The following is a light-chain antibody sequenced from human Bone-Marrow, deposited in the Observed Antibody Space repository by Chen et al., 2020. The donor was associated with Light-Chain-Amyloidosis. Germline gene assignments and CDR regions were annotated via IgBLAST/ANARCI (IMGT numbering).Light chain of an antibody. V-gene: IGLV2-14*01. CDR3: SSYTITNTLV. Sequence: QSALTQPASVSGSPGQSITISCTGTSSDVGGDNHVSWYQQHPDKAPKLMIYEVTNRPSWVPDRFSGSKYDNPASLTISGLQTEDEADYFCSSYTITNTLVFGSGTRVTVL. CDR2: EVT. CDR1: SSDVGGDNH. J-gene: IGLJ1*01.